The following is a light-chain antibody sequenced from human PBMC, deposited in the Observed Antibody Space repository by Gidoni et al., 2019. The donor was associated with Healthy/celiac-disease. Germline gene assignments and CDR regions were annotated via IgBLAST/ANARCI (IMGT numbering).Light chain of an antibody. CDR2: QDS. J-gene: IGLJ2*01. V-gene: IGLV3-1*01. CDR1: KLGDKY. CDR3: QAWDSSTVV. Sequence: SYELTKQPSVSVSQGQTASITCSGDKLGDKYACWYQQKPGQSPVLVIYQDSKRPSGIPERFSGSNSGNTATLTISGTQAMDEADYYCQAWDSSTVVFGGGTKLTVL.